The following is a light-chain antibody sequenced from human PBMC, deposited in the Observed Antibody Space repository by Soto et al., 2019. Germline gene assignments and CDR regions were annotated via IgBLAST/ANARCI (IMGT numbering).Light chain of an antibody. CDR1: QSVSRW. Sequence: DIQMTQSPSTLSASVGDRVTITCRASQSVSRWLAWYQQKPGKAPKLLIYKASTLESGVPSRFSGSGSGTEFTLAITSLQPDAYATYYCQQYNDNWTFGQGTEVEIK. J-gene: IGKJ1*01. CDR2: KAS. V-gene: IGKV1-5*03. CDR3: QQYNDNWT.